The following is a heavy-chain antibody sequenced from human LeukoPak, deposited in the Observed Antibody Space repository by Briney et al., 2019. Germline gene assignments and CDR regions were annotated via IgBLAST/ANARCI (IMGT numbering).Heavy chain of an antibody. Sequence: SETLSLTCTVSGGSISSSSYYWGWIRQPPGKGLEWIGSIYYSGSTYYNPSLKSRVTISVDTSKNQFSLKLSSVTAADTAVYYCARDGYYYDSSGYSSGAFDIWGQGTMVTVSS. CDR3: ARDGYYYDSSGYSSGAFDI. J-gene: IGHJ3*02. V-gene: IGHV4-39*01. CDR2: IYYSGST. CDR1: GGSISSSSYY. D-gene: IGHD3-22*01.